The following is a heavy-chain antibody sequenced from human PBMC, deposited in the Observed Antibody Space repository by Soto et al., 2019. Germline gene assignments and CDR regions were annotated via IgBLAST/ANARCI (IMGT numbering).Heavy chain of an antibody. CDR2: IIPIFGTA. V-gene: IGHV1-69*12. J-gene: IGHJ6*02. D-gene: IGHD2-2*01. CDR3: ALGYCISTSCYYYYGMDV. CDR1: GGTFSSYA. Sequence: QVQLVQSGAEVKKPGSSVKVSCKASGGTFSSYAISWVRQAPGQGLEWMGGIIPIFGTANYAQKFQGRVTITADESTSTAYMGLSSLRSEDTAVYYCALGYCISTSCYYYYGMDVWGQGTTVTVSS.